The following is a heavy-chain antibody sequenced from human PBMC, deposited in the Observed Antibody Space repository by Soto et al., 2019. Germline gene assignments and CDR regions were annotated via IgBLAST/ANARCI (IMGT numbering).Heavy chain of an antibody. V-gene: IGHV1-18*04. CDR3: ARMGYCSGGSCYPGTGDY. J-gene: IGHJ4*02. Sequence: QVQLVQSGAEVKKPGASVKVSCTASGYSFTSYGISWVRQAPGQGLEWMGWISAYNGNTAHAQKLQGRVTMTTDTSTNTAYVDLRSLRSDDTALYYCARMGYCSGGSCYPGTGDYWGQGTLVTVSS. CDR2: ISAYNGNT. D-gene: IGHD2-15*01. CDR1: GYSFTSYG.